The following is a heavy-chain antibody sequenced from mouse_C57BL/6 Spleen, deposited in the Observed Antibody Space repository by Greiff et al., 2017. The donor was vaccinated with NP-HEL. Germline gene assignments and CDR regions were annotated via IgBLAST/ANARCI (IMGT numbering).Heavy chain of an antibody. CDR3: ARQGYGSKGFFAY. J-gene: IGHJ3*01. Sequence: VQLQQSGPELVKPGASVKISCKASGYAFSSSWMNWVKQRPGKGLEWIGRIYPGDGDTNYNGKFKGKATLTADKSSSTAYMQLSSLTSEDSAVYFCARQGYGSKGFFAYWGQGTLVTVSA. CDR2: IYPGDGDT. CDR1: GYAFSSSW. D-gene: IGHD2-2*01. V-gene: IGHV1-82*01.